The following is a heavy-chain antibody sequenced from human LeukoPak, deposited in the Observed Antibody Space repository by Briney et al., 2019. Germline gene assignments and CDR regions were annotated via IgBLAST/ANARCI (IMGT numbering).Heavy chain of an antibody. Sequence: GGSLRLSCAASGFTFSSYSMNWVRQAPGKGLEWVSGITDSGRKTYYADSVKGRFSISRDNSRNTLYLQMSDLRAEDTAVYYCAKITMATTPNFWGQGTLVTVSS. CDR3: AKITMATTPNF. CDR2: ITDSGRKT. D-gene: IGHD3-10*01. CDR1: GFTFSSYS. J-gene: IGHJ4*02. V-gene: IGHV3-23*01.